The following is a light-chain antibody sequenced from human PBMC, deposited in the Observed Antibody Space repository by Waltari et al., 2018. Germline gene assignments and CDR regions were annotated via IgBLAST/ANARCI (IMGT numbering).Light chain of an antibody. CDR2: GNT. V-gene: IGLV1-47*01. Sequence: QSVLTQPPSASGTPGQRVTISCSGSSSDIGDNYVYWYKQLPGTAPKLPIYGNTQRPSGVPDRFSGSKSGTSASLAISDLRSEDEADYYCAAWDDNLLYVFGTGTKVTVL. CDR3: AAWDDNLLYV. J-gene: IGLJ1*01. CDR1: SSDIGDNY.